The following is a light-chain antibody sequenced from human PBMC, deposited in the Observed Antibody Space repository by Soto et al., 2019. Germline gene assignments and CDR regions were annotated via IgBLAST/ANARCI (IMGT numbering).Light chain of an antibody. CDR3: QQSHSTPYP. CDR1: QDISSY. J-gene: IGKJ2*01. Sequence: DIQMTQSPSSLSASVGDGVTLTCRASQDISSYLSWYQQKPGQAPKLVIFGASALQSGVPSRFRGSGSGTTFTLTITGLQPEDFATYYCQQSHSTPYPFGQGTNLDNK. V-gene: IGKV1-39*01. CDR2: GAS.